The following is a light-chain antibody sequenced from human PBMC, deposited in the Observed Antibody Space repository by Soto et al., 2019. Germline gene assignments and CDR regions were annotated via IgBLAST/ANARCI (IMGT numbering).Light chain of an antibody. CDR3: QQYGSSPRFT. CDR1: QSVRNSY. CDR2: GAS. Sequence: EIVLTQSPGTLSLSPGERATLACRASQSVRNSYLAWYQQKPGQAPRLLIYGASTRATGIPDRFSGSGSGTDLTLTINRLEPEDFAVYYCQQYGSSPRFTFGPGTKVDIK. V-gene: IGKV3-20*01. J-gene: IGKJ3*01.